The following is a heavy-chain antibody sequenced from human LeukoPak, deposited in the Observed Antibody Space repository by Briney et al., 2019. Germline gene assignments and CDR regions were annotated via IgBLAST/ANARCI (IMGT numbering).Heavy chain of an antibody. CDR1: GFTFSSYA. D-gene: IGHD5-18*01. CDR3: AKESIQLWFWGRYDY. CDR2: ISGSGGST. J-gene: IGHJ4*02. V-gene: IGHV3-23*01. Sequence: GGSLRLSCAASGFTFSSYAMSWVRQAPGKGLEWVSAISGSGGSTYYADSVKGRFTISRDDSKNTLYLQMNSLRAEDTAVYYCAKESIQLWFWGRYDYWGQGTLVTVSS.